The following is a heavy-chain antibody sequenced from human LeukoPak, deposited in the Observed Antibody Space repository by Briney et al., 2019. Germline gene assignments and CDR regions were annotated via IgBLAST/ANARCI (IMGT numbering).Heavy chain of an antibody. V-gene: IGHV3-7*01. Sequence: GGSLRLSCAASGFTFSSYSMSWVSQAPGKGLEWVANIRQDGNEKYYADSVKGRFTISRDNGKNSLDLQMNSLRADDTAFYYCARDTLGEGEDANYAVYYFDYWGQGTVVTVSS. J-gene: IGHJ4*02. CDR3: ARDTLGEGEDANYAVYYFDY. D-gene: IGHD4/OR15-4a*01. CDR2: IRQDGNEK. CDR1: GFTFSSYS.